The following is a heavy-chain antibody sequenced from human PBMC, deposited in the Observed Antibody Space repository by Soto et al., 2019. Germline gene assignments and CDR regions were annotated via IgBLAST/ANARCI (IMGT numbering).Heavy chain of an antibody. J-gene: IGHJ5*02. V-gene: IGHV4-4*07. D-gene: IGHD1-1*01. Sequence: PSETLSLTCTVSGAPISGFYWSWIRKSAGKGLGWIGRIYATGTTDYNPSLKSRVMMSVDTSKKQFSLKLRSVTAADTAVYYCVRDGTKTLRDWFDPWGQGISVTVSS. CDR1: GAPISGFY. CDR3: VRDGTKTLRDWFDP. CDR2: IYATGTT.